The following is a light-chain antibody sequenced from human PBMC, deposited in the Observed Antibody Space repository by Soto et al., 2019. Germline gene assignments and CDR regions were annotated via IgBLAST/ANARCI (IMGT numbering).Light chain of an antibody. V-gene: IGLV2-14*01. J-gene: IGLJ2*01. CDR3: SSYTSSSTYVV. CDR1: SSDVGGYNY. Sequence: QSALTQPASVSGSPGQSITISCTGTSSDVGGYNYVSWYQQHPGKAPKLMIYDVSNRPSGVSNRFSGSKSGNTASLTTSGFQAEDEGDYYCSSYTSSSTYVVFGGGTKLTVL. CDR2: DVS.